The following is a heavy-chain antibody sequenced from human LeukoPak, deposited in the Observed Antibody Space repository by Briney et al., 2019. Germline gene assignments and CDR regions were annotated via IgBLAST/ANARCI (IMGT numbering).Heavy chain of an antibody. D-gene: IGHD3-16*01. J-gene: IGHJ4*02. CDR3: ARDTHLSYAAGFDY. Sequence: GGSLRLSCAASGFIFGDYAMHWVRQAPGKGLEWVAAIAFDDTDRYYIDSVKGRFTISRDNAKNSLYLQMTSLRAEDTALYYCARDTHLSYAAGFDYWGQGTLVTVSS. V-gene: IGHV3-30*04. CDR1: GFIFGDYA. CDR2: IAFDDTDR.